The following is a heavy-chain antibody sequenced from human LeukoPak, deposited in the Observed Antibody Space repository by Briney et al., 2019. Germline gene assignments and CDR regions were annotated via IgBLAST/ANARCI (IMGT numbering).Heavy chain of an antibody. Sequence: GSLRLSCAASGFTFSSYWMSWVRQPPAKGLEWIGSIYRTGSTYYNPSLKSRVTISADTPKNQFSLKLSSVTAADTAVYYCARYYPSNYYGSGSYAFDIWGQGTMVTVSS. J-gene: IGHJ3*02. CDR1: GFTFSSYW. CDR3: ARYYPSNYYGSGSYAFDI. CDR2: IYRTGST. V-gene: IGHV4-38-2*01. D-gene: IGHD3-10*01.